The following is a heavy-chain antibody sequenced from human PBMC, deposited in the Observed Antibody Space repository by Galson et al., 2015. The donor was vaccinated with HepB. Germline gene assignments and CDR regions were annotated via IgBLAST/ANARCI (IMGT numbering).Heavy chain of an antibody. J-gene: IGHJ5*02. CDR1: GFTFSSYA. V-gene: IGHV3-30*04. CDR2: ISYDGSNK. CDR3: ARDLGYCSSTSCSHWFDP. D-gene: IGHD2-2*01. Sequence: SLRLSCAASGFTFSSYAMHWVRQAPGKGLEWVAVISYDGSNKYYADSVKGRFTISRDNSKNTLYLQMNSLRAEDTAVYYCARDLGYCSSTSCSHWFDPWGQGTLVTVSS.